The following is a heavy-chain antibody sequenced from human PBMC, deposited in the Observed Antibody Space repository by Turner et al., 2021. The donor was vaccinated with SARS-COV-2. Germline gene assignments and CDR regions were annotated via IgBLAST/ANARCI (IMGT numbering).Heavy chain of an antibody. J-gene: IGHJ5*02. D-gene: IGHD3-10*01. CDR2: IYYSGST. V-gene: IGHV4-39*01. Sequence: QLHLQESGPGRVKPSETLSLTCTVSGGSISRSSYYWGWILQPPGKGLEWIGSIYYSGSTYYNPSRKSRVTISVDTSKNQFSLKLSSVTAADTAVYYCARPNTYYYGSGDSHGKSHNWCDPWGQGTLVTVSS. CDR3: ARPNTYYYGSGDSHGKSHNWCDP. CDR1: GGSISRSSYY.